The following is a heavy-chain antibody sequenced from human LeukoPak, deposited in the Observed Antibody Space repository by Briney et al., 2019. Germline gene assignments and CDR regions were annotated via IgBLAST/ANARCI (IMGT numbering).Heavy chain of an antibody. CDR3: ARGVGYAFDI. CDR2: INPNSGGT. J-gene: IGHJ3*02. CDR1: XYXXTGYY. Sequence: ASVXVSCXAXXYXXTGYYMHXVRQAPGQGLEWMGWINPNSGGTNYAQKFQGRVTMTRDTSISTAYMELSRLRSDDTAVYYCARGVGYAFDIWGQGTMVTVSS. V-gene: IGHV1-2*02. D-gene: IGHD3-10*01.